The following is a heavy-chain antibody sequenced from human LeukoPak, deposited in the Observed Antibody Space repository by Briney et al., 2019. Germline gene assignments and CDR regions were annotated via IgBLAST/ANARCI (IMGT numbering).Heavy chain of an antibody. CDR2: FYSSGTT. V-gene: IGHV4-4*07. CDR1: GDSIGSYY. J-gene: IGHJ1*01. D-gene: IGHD6-13*01. Sequence: SETLSLTCTVSGDSIGSYYWSWIRQPAGMGLEWLGLFYSSGTTNYNPSLKSRVTMSVDTSKNQFSLKLTSVSAADTAVYYCARSSWNVPEYFQHWGQGTVVTVSS. CDR3: ARSSWNVPEYFQH.